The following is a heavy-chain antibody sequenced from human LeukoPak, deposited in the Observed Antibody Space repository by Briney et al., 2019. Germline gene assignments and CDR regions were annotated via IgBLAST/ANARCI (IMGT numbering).Heavy chain of an antibody. D-gene: IGHD1-26*01. V-gene: IGHV1-2*02. Sequence: ASVKVSCKASGYTFTGYYMHWVRQAPGQGLEWMGWINPNSGGTNYAQKFQGRVTMTRDMSTSTVYMELSSLRSEDTAVYYCARAERVLVGAIHYWGQGTLVTVSS. CDR3: ARAERVLVGAIHY. J-gene: IGHJ4*02. CDR2: INPNSGGT. CDR1: GYTFTGYY.